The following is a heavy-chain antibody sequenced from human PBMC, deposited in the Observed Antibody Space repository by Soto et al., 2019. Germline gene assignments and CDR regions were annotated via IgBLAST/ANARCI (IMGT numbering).Heavy chain of an antibody. CDR2: IIPMFGTP. V-gene: IGHV1-69*12. J-gene: IGHJ4*02. D-gene: IGHD2-8*01. CDR3: ARDHVEMATGNFES. Sequence: QVQLVQSGAEVKKPGSSVKVSCKTSGGTFSYYAISWVRQVPGQGLEWMGGIIPMFGTPNYAQKFQDRVSIIAEECTSTVYMEFSSLRFEDTAVYYCARDHVEMATGNFESWSQGTLITVSS. CDR1: GGTFSYYA.